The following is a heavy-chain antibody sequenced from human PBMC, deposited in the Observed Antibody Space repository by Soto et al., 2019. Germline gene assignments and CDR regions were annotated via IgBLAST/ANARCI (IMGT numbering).Heavy chain of an antibody. J-gene: IGHJ3*01. D-gene: IGHD3-22*01. V-gene: IGHV1-69*12. CDR2: IIPMFGKA. Sequence: QVQLVQSGAEVKKPGSSVKVSCKASGGTFRNYAVNWVRQAPGQGPEWMGGIIPMFGKAMYAENFKGRVRLTADESTGTAYMELRSLRSEDPAVYYCATDTRGYDAFDFWGQATMVTVTS. CDR3: ATDTRGYDAFDF. CDR1: GGTFRNYA.